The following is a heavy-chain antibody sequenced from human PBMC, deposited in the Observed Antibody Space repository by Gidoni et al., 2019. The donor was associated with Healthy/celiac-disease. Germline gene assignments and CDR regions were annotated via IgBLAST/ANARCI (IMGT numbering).Heavy chain of an antibody. Sequence: QVQLVESGGGVVQPGRSLRLSCAASGFTFSSYGMHWVRQAPGRGLEWVAVIWYDGSNKYYADSVKGRFTISRDNSKNTLYLQMNSLRAEDTAVYYCARGHYDSSGGSLDYWGQGTLVTVSS. CDR3: ARGHYDSSGGSLDY. V-gene: IGHV3-33*01. CDR2: IWYDGSNK. D-gene: IGHD3-22*01. J-gene: IGHJ4*02. CDR1: GFTFSSYG.